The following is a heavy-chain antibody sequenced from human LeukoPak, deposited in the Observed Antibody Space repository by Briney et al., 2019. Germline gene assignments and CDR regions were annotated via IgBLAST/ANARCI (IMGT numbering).Heavy chain of an antibody. CDR3: ARRGPGSGWSFDY. D-gene: IGHD6-19*01. Sequence: SETLSLTCTVSGGSVSSSSSYWGWLRQPPGKGLEWIGDIYYTGSTNDNPSLQSRVAMSVDTSKNQFSLKLWSVTAADTAVYYCARRGPGSGWSFDYWGQGTLAAVSS. J-gene: IGHJ4*02. V-gene: IGHV4-39*01. CDR2: IYYTGST. CDR1: GGSVSSSSSY.